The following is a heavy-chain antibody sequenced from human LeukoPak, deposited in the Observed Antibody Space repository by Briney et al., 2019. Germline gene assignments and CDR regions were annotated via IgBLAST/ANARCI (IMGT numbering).Heavy chain of an antibody. Sequence: GGSLRLSCTASGFAFSTYAMSWVRQAPGKGLEWVSSISVGTDTTDYADSVKGRFTVSRDNSKNTLYLQMDSLRAEDTAVYYCAKEAGRDSSGYYYWYFDLWGRGTPVTVSS. CDR1: GFAFSTYA. J-gene: IGHJ2*01. CDR3: AKEAGRDSSGYYYWYFDL. D-gene: IGHD3-22*01. V-gene: IGHV3-23*01. CDR2: ISVGTDTT.